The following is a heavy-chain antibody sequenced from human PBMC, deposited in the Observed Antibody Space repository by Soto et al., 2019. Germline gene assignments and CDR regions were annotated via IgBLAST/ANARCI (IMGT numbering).Heavy chain of an antibody. Sequence: GGSLRLSCAASGFPFSNYGMHWVRQAPGKGLEWVSVISFDGHNQDYADSVKGRFTISRDNAKNSLYLQMNSLRAEDTAVYYCARDEQENIVVVPAANDYWGQGTLVTVSS. CDR1: GFPFSNYG. V-gene: IGHV3-30*03. D-gene: IGHD2-2*01. CDR2: ISFDGHNQ. J-gene: IGHJ4*02. CDR3: ARDEQENIVVVPAANDY.